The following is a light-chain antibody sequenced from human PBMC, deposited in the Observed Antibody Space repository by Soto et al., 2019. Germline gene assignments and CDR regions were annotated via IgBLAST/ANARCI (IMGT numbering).Light chain of an antibody. CDR2: DAS. J-gene: IGKJ2*01. CDR1: QSVSSY. CDR3: QQRSNWPPEGT. V-gene: IGKV3-11*01. Sequence: EIVLTQSPATLSLSPGERATLSCRASQSVSSYLAWYQQKPGQAPRLLIYDASNRATGIPARFSGSGSGTDFTLTLSSLEPEDFAVYYCQQRSNWPPEGTFGQGTKLEIK.